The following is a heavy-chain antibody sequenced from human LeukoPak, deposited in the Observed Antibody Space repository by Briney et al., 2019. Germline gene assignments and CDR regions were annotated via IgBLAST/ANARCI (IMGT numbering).Heavy chain of an antibody. CDR3: AQNQCEFAA. V-gene: IGHV3-23*01. J-gene: IGHJ5*02. CDR1: GFAFSNYA. Sequence: PGGSLRLSCAASGFAFSNYAMSWVRQAPGQGLEWVSGVSDSGRSTYYADSVQGRFIIARDNSKNTLYLQMNSLAVEDTAAYFCAQNQCEFAAWGQGTLVTVSS. CDR2: VSDSGRST. D-gene: IGHD2/OR15-2a*01.